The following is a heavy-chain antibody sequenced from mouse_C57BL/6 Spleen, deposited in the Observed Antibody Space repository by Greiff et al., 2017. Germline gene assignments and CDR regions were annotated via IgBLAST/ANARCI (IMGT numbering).Heavy chain of an antibody. V-gene: IGHV1-9*01. Sequence: QVQLQQSGAELMKPGASVKLSCKATGYTFTGYWIEWVKQRPGHGLEWIGEILPGSGSTTYNEKFKGKATFTADTSSNTAYMQLSSLTTEDSAIYYCARGGGRGGLYFDYWGQGTTLTVSS. CDR3: ARGGGRGGLYFDY. CDR1: GYTFTGYW. J-gene: IGHJ2*01. CDR2: ILPGSGST. D-gene: IGHD1-1*01.